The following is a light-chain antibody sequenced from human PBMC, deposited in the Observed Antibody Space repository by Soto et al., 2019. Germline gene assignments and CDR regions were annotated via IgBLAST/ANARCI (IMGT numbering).Light chain of an antibody. CDR3: QSYDSSLSGWV. J-gene: IGLJ3*02. CDR1: SSNIGACYD. Sequence: QSVLTQPPSVSGAPGQRVTISCTGSSSNIGACYDVHWYQQLPGTAPKLLIYGNSNRPSGVPDRFSGSKSGTSASLAITGLTAEDEADYYCQSYDSSLSGWVFGGGTTLTVL. CDR2: GNS. V-gene: IGLV1-40*01.